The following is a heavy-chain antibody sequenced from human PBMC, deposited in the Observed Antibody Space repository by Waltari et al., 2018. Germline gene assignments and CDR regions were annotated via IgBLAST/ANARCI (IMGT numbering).Heavy chain of an antibody. D-gene: IGHD3-22*01. Sequence: VQLQESGPGLVKPSETLSLTCAVSGYSISSGYYWGWIRQPPGKGLGWIGSIYHSGSTYYNPSLKSRVTISVDTSKNQFSLKLSSVTAADTAVYYCARVNYYDSSGSQDYYYYGMDVWGQGTTVTVSS. V-gene: IGHV4-38-2*01. CDR2: IYHSGST. CDR3: ARVNYYDSSGSQDYYYYGMDV. CDR1: GYSISSGYY. J-gene: IGHJ6*02.